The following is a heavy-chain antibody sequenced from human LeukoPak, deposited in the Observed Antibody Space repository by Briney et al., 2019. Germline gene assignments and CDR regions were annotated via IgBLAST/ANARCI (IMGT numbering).Heavy chain of an antibody. D-gene: IGHD3-22*01. J-gene: IGHJ1*01. Sequence: ASVKVSCKVSGYTLTELSLHWVRQAPGKGLEWMGGFDPEDGETIYAQKFQCRVTMNEDTSTDTAYMELSSLRSEDTAIYYCAMASIIMIVAYPSFQRWGQGTLVTVSS. V-gene: IGHV1-24*01. CDR2: FDPEDGET. CDR3: AMASIIMIVAYPSFQR. CDR1: GYTLTELS.